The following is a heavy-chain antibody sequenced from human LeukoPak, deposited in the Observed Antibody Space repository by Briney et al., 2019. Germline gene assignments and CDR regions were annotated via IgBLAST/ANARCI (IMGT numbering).Heavy chain of an antibody. CDR1: GFTFRTYA. D-gene: IGHD3-10*01. J-gene: IGHJ4*02. Sequence: GSLRLSCAASGFTFRTYAMSSVRQAPGKGLEWVSSIRSTGESTYYADSGKGRFTISRDNSRNTLYLQMNSLRAEDTAVYYCAKEVRESAWFYFDHWGQGTLATVSS. CDR2: IRSTGEST. CDR3: AKEVRESAWFYFDH. V-gene: IGHV3-23*01.